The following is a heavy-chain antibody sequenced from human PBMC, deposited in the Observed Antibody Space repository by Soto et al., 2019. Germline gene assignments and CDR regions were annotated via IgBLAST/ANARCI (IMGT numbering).Heavy chain of an antibody. Sequence: SETLSLTCTVSGGSINTYYWSWIRQPPGKGLEWIGYVDYSGNSDSSPSLKSRVTISIDTSKKQVSLKLNSVTAADTAVYYCARNWFSVAGRFNFDYWGQGIPVTFSS. D-gene: IGHD6-19*01. V-gene: IGHV4-59*01. CDR3: ARNWFSVAGRFNFDY. CDR1: GGSINTYY. CDR2: VDYSGNS. J-gene: IGHJ4*02.